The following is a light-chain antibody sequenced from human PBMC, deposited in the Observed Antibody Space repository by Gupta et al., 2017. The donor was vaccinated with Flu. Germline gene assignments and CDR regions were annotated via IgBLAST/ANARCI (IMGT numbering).Light chain of an antibody. V-gene: IGKV4-1*01. CDR1: QTCCDNLNNKNY. CDR3: QQDDSIPYT. Sequence: SLGERATMSCKTSQTCCDNLNNKNYLAWYQQKPGQPPKLLINWASTRASGVPDRFSGSESGTDFTLTISSLQAEDVAVYYCQQDDSIPYTFGQGTKMEIK. J-gene: IGKJ2*01. CDR2: WAS.